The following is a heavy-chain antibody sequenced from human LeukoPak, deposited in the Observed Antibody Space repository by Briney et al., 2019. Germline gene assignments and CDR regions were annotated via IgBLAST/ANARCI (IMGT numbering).Heavy chain of an antibody. D-gene: IGHD3-10*01. V-gene: IGHV3-30*02. J-gene: IGHJ4*02. CDR3: AKDFHFRGVIGTIDY. CDR2: IRYDGSNK. CDR1: GFTFSSYG. Sequence: PGGSLRLSCAASGFTFSSYGMHWVRQAPGKGLEWVAFIRYDGSNKYYADSVKGRFTISRDNSKNTLYLQMNSLRAEDTAVYYCAKDFHFRGVIGTIDYWGQGTLVTVSP.